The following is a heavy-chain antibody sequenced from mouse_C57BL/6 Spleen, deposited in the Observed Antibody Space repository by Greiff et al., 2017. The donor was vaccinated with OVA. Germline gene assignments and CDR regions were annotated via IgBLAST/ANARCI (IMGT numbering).Heavy chain of an antibody. D-gene: IGHD1-1*01. Sequence: EVMLVESGGGLVKPGGSLKLSCAASGFTFSDYGMHWVRQAPEKGLEWVAYISSGSSTIYYADTVKGRFTISRDNARNTLFLQMTSLGSEDTAMYYCARNCGSSYGDFDGWGTGTTVTVSS. CDR2: ISSGSSTI. J-gene: IGHJ1*03. V-gene: IGHV5-17*01. CDR1: GFTFSDYG. CDR3: ARNCGSSYGDFDG.